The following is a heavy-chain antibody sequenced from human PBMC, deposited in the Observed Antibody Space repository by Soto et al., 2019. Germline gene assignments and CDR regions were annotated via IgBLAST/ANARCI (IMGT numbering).Heavy chain of an antibody. CDR2: SSCAGTST. D-gene: IGHD3-22*01. J-gene: IGHJ4*02. V-gene: IGHV3-30-3*01. Sequence: QVQLVESGGGVVQPGRSLRLSCAASVFTLSSYAMHWVRQAPCKGLEWVAVSSCAGTSTYYADSVRGRFTISRDNSKDTVYLQLNSLRTEDTAVYHCERDPGHDGNEYDNFDSWGQGTLVTGSP. CDR1: VFTLSSYA. CDR3: ERDPGHDGNEYDNFDS.